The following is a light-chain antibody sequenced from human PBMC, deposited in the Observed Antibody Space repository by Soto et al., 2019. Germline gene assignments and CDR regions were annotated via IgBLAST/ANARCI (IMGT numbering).Light chain of an antibody. CDR1: QDISNY. V-gene: IGKV1-33*01. CDR2: DAS. CDR3: QHLNTYPIT. Sequence: IQMTQSPSSLSASVGDRVTITCQASQDISNYLNWYQQKPGKAPKLLIYDASNLETGVPSRFSGSGSGTDFTFTISSLQPEDIATYYCQHLNTYPITFGPGTRVEIK. J-gene: IGKJ5*01.